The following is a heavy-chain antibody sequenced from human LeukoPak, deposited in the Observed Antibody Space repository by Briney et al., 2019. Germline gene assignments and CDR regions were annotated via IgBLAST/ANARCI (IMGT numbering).Heavy chain of an antibody. D-gene: IGHD3-10*01. CDR2: IIPKLGTA. J-gene: IGHJ4*02. V-gene: IGHV1-69*13. CDR3: AREKGSWGVFDY. CDR1: GGSFSSST. Sequence: SVKLSCTASGGSFSSSTISWVRQAPGQGLEWMGGIIPKLGTANYAQKFRGRVTITADESTTTAYMELSSLRSEDTAVYYCAREKGSWGVFDYWGQGTLVTVSS.